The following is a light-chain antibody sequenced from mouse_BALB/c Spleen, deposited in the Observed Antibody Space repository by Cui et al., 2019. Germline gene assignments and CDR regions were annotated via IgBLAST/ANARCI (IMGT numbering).Light chain of an antibody. Sequence: QIVLTQSPALMSASPGEKDTMTCSASSSVSYMYWYQQKPRSSPKPWIYLTSNLASGVPARFSGSGSGTSYSLTISSMEAEDAATYYCQQWSSNPPTFGSGTKLEIK. CDR3: QQWSSNPPT. CDR2: LTS. V-gene: IGKV4-68*01. J-gene: IGKJ4*01. CDR1: SSVSY.